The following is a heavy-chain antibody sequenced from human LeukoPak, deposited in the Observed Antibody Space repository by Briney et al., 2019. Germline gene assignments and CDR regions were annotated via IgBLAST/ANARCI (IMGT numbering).Heavy chain of an antibody. J-gene: IGHJ4*02. Sequence: RASVKVSCKASGYTFTGYYMHWVRQAPGQGLEWMGWINPNSGGTNYAQKSQGRVTMTRDTSISTAYMELSRLRSDDTAVYYCASLAARIFFDYWGQGTLVTVSS. D-gene: IGHD6-6*01. CDR1: GYTFTGYY. CDR3: ASLAARIFFDY. V-gene: IGHV1-2*02. CDR2: INPNSGGT.